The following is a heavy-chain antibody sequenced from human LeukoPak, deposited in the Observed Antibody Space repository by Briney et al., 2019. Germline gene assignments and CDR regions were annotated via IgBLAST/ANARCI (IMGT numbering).Heavy chain of an antibody. Sequence: GGSLRLSCAASGFTFSSYAMHWVRQAPGKGLEYVSAISSNGGSTYYANSVKGRFTISRDNSKYTLYLQMGSLRAEDMAVYYCARPGDADAFDIWGQGTMVTVSS. CDR2: ISSNGGST. J-gene: IGHJ3*02. CDR3: ARPGDADAFDI. V-gene: IGHV3-64*01. CDR1: GFTFSSYA. D-gene: IGHD5-24*01.